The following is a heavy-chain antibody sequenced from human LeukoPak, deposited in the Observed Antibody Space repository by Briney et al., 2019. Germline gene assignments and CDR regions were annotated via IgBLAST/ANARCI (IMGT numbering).Heavy chain of an antibody. CDR1: GGTFSSYA. V-gene: IGHV1-69*13. CDR2: IIPIFGTA. CDR3: ARSGSWTGFDY. D-gene: IGHD6-13*01. Sequence: AASVTVSRKASGGTFSSYAISWVRQAPGQGLEWMGGIIPIFGTANYAQKFQGRVTITADESTSTAYMELSSLRSEDTAVYYCARSGSWTGFDYWGQGTLVTVSS. J-gene: IGHJ4*02.